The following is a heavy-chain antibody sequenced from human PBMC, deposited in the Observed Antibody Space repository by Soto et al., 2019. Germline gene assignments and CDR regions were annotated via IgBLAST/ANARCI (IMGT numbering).Heavy chain of an antibody. Sequence: QINLKESGPTLVKPTQTLTLTCSFSGFSLTTAGVGVGWVRQSPGEALEWLALIYWDDDERYSPSLKNRLTITKDTPKNQVVLKMTNMALVDTATYYCAHARNLITEDAQVGDFDYWGQGTLVTVSS. J-gene: IGHJ4*02. CDR3: AHARNLITEDAQVGDFDY. V-gene: IGHV2-5*02. CDR2: IYWDDDE. CDR1: GFSLTTAGVG. D-gene: IGHD3-10*01.